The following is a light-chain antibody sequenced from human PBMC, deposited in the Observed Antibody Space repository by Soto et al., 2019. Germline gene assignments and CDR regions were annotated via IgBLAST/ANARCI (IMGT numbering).Light chain of an antibody. CDR1: QSISIW. Sequence: DIQMTQSPSTLSASVGDRVTITCRASQSISIWLAWYQQKPGKAPKILIYKASSLESGVPSRFSGSGSGTEFTLTISILQSDDFATYYCQQYSTYTPRTFGQGTKVEIK. CDR2: KAS. V-gene: IGKV1-5*03. CDR3: QQYSTYTPRT. J-gene: IGKJ1*01.